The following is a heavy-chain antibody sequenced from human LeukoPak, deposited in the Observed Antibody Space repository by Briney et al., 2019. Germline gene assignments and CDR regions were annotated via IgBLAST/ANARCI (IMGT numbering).Heavy chain of an antibody. Sequence: GGSLRLSCAASGSTFSSYGMHWVRQAPGKGLEWVAVIWYDGTNKYYGDSVKGRFTISRDNSKNTLDLQMNSLRAEDTAIYYCAKDSRDYNFRTGYYFDYWGQGTLVTVSS. J-gene: IGHJ4*02. CDR1: GSTFSSYG. CDR3: AKDSRDYNFRTGYYFDY. CDR2: IWYDGTNK. V-gene: IGHV3-33*06. D-gene: IGHD5-24*01.